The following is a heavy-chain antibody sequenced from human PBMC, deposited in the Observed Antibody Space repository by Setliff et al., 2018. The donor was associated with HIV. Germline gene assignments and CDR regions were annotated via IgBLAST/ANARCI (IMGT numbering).Heavy chain of an antibody. V-gene: IGHV4-61*09. CDR2: IFTSGSA. CDR3: ARDRGHCSGGYCYRPLLYYFYYMDV. J-gene: IGHJ6*03. D-gene: IGHD2-15*01. Sequence: SETLSLTCTVSGDSISSGRYYWNWIRQPAGKGLDWIGHIFTSGSAFSSGTANYSPSLKSRVTISVDISKNQFSLKLTSVTAADTAMYFCARDRGHCSGGYCYRPLLYYFYYMDVWGKGATVTVSS. CDR1: GDSISSGRYY.